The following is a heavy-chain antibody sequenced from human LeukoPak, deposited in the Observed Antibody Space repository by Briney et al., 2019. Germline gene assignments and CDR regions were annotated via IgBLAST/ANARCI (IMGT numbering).Heavy chain of an antibody. J-gene: IGHJ4*02. CDR3: AEGGAHYYDSSGYPEGFDY. V-gene: IGHV3-30*18. Sequence: GGSLRLSCVVSGFTFGSYGMHWVRQAPGKGLEWVAVISYDGSNKYYADSVKGRFTISRDNSKNTLYLQMNSLRAEDTAVYYCAEGGAHYYDSSGYPEGFDYWGQGTLVTVSS. CDR1: GFTFGSYG. CDR2: ISYDGSNK. D-gene: IGHD3-22*01.